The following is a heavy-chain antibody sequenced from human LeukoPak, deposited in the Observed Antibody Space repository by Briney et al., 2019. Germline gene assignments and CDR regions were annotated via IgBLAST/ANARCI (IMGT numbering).Heavy chain of an antibody. CDR3: ARGGGRGYYDSSGYYHVR. CDR1: GYTSTGYY. J-gene: IGHJ4*02. D-gene: IGHD3-22*01. V-gene: IGHV1-2*06. Sequence: GASVKVSCKASGYTSTGYYMHWVRQAPGQGLEWMGRINPNSGGTNYAQKFQGRVTMTRDTSISTAYMELSRLRSDDTAVYYCARGGGRGYYDSSGYYHVRWGQGTLVTVSS. CDR2: INPNSGGT.